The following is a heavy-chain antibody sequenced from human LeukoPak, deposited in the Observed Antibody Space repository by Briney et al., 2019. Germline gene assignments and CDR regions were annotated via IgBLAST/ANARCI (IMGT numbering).Heavy chain of an antibody. CDR3: ATVKFRFQEEGYYMDV. D-gene: IGHD3-10*01. Sequence: SVKVSCKASGGTFSSYTITWVRQAPGQGLEWMGGIIPFFGTVNYAQKFQGRVTFTTDESTSTVYMELTSLRSEDTALYYCATVKFRFQEEGYYMDVWGKGTTVTVSS. CDR1: GGTFSSYT. V-gene: IGHV1-69*05. J-gene: IGHJ6*03. CDR2: IIPFFGTV.